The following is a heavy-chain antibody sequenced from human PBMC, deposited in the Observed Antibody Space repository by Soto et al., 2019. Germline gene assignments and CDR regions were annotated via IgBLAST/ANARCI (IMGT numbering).Heavy chain of an antibody. J-gene: IGHJ5*02. CDR3: ARVALVLRYFDWPWFDP. V-gene: IGHV3-48*03. CDR1: GFTFSSYE. D-gene: IGHD3-9*01. Sequence: PGGSLRLSCAASGFTFSSYEMNWVRQAPGKGLEWVSYISSSGSTIYYADSVKGRFTISRDNAKNSLYLQMNSLRAEDTAVYYCARVALVLRYFDWPWFDPWGQGTLVTVSS. CDR2: ISSSGSTI.